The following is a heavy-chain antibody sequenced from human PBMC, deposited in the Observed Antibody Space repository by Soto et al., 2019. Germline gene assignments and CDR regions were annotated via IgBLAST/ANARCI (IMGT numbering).Heavy chain of an antibody. CDR1: GASISSAVYS. CDR3: ARDRCRSTSWAGCGFGP. V-gene: IGHV4-31*03. CDR2: ITYIGDT. Sequence: SETLSLTCTVSGASISSAVYSWSWIRHHPGKGLEWIGYITYIGDTDYNPSLRSRVSISIDTSRNQFSLKLSSVTAADTAVYYCARDRCRSTSWAGCGFGPWDQGTPATVSX. D-gene: IGHD2-2*01. J-gene: IGHJ5*02.